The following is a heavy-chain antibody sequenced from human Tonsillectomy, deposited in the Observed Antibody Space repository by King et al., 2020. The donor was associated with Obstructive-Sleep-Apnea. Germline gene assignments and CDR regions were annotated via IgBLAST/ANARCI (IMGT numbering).Heavy chain of an antibody. CDR1: GGSINNYY. D-gene: IGHD6-19*01. V-gene: IGHV4-59*01. CDR3: SRESRGVAGLAFDV. J-gene: IGHJ3*01. CDR2: IYYNGDT. Sequence: VQLQESGPRLVKPSQTLSLTCTVSGGSINNYYWSWIRQPPGKGLEWIGYIYYNGDTNYNPSLTSRVTMSVDTSKSQVSLRLKSVTAADTAEYYCSRESRGVAGLAFDVWGQGTMVTVSS.